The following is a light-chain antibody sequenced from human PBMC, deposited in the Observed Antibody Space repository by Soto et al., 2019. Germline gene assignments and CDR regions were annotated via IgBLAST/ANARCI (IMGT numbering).Light chain of an antibody. CDR2: DAS. J-gene: IGKJ2*01. V-gene: IGKV1-5*01. CDR3: QQYKSYSMYP. CDR1: QSISSW. Sequence: DIQMTQSPSTLSASVGDRVIITCRASQSISSWLAWYQQKPGKAPNLLIYDASSLESGVQSRFSGSASGTALPLTISSLYPDDFANYSCQQYKSYSMYPFGYGTKREIK.